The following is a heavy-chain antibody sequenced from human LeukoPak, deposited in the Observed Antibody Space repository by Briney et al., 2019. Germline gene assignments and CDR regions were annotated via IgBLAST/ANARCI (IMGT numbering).Heavy chain of an antibody. J-gene: IGHJ4*02. CDR1: GFTFSDYY. CDR3: AKVGFSEMEWLLYSDH. Sequence: PGGSLRLSCAASGFTFSDYYMSWIRQAPGKGLEWVSAISGSSGHTYYADSAKGRFTISRDNSKNTLYLQMNSLRAEDTAVYYCAKVGFSEMEWLLYSDHWGQGTLVTVSS. D-gene: IGHD3-3*01. V-gene: IGHV3-23*01. CDR2: ISGSSGHT.